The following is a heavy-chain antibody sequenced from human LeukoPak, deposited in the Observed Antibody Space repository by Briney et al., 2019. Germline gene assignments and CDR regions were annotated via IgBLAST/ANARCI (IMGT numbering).Heavy chain of an antibody. V-gene: IGHV3-48*03. CDR1: GFTFSSYE. Sequence: QAGGSLRLSCAASGFTFSSYEMNWVRQAPGKGLEWVSYISSSGSTIYYADSVKGRFTISRDNAKNSLYLQMNSLRAEDTAVYYCARDGYDYVWGSYRAGFDYWGQGTLVTVSS. CDR3: ARDGYDYVWGSYRAGFDY. J-gene: IGHJ4*02. D-gene: IGHD3-16*01. CDR2: ISSSGSTI.